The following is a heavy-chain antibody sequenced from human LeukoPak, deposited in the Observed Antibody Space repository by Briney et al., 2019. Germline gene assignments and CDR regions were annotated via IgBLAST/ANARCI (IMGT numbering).Heavy chain of an antibody. V-gene: IGHV1-8*01. CDR3: ARGTYYQDSSGYSYYHHYYMDV. J-gene: IGHJ6*03. CDR1: GYTFTSYD. Sequence: ASVKVSCKASGYTFTSYDINWVRQATGQGLEWMGWMNPNSGNTGYAQKLQGRVTMTRNTSISTAYMELSSLRSEDTAVYYCARGTYYQDSSGYSYYHHYYMDVWGKGTTVTVSS. CDR2: MNPNSGNT. D-gene: IGHD3-22*01.